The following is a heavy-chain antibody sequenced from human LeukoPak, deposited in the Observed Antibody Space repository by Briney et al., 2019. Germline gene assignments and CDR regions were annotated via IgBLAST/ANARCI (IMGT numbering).Heavy chain of an antibody. Sequence: GSLKLSFAASGFTFSNYAMSWVRQAPRKGLEWVSAIIGSGRSTYYADSVKGRFTISRDNSKNTLYLQMNSLRAEDAAVYYCAKMGTSISYNVDFDYWGQGTLVTVSS. J-gene: IGHJ4*02. CDR1: GFTFSNYA. CDR2: IIGSGRST. CDR3: AKMGTSISYNVDFDY. D-gene: IGHD1-14*01. V-gene: IGHV3-23*01.